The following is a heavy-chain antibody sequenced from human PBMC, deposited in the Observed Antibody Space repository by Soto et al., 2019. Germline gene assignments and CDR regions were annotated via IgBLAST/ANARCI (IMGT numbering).Heavy chain of an antibody. CDR3: ARGSGSGSIVYYYGMDV. D-gene: IGHD3-10*01. Sequence: PSETLSLTCTVSGGSIGSGGYYWSWIRQHPWKGLEWIGYIYYSGSTYYNPSLKSRVTISVDTSKNQFSLKLSSVTAADTAVYYCARGSGSGSIVYYYGMDVWGQGTTVTVSS. J-gene: IGHJ6*02. CDR2: IYYSGST. V-gene: IGHV4-31*03. CDR1: GGSIGSGGYY.